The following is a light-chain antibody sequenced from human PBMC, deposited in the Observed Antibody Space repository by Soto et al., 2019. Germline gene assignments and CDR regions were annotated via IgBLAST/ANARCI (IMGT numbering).Light chain of an antibody. CDR3: QQSYSTPLSIT. Sequence: DIQMTQSPSTLSASVGDRVTITCRASQTITRWMAWYQQKPGTAPKLLIYAASSLQSGVPSRFSGSGSGTDFTLTISSLQPEDFATYYCQQSYSTPLSITFGQGTRLENK. V-gene: IGKV1-39*01. J-gene: IGKJ5*01. CDR1: QTITRW. CDR2: AAS.